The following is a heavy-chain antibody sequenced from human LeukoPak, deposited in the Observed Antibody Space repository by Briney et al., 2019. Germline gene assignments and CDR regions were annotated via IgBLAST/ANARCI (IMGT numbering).Heavy chain of an antibody. CDR1: GGSISSTSYY. V-gene: IGHV4-39*07. D-gene: IGHD1-1*01. J-gene: IGHJ4*02. CDR3: ATIGAIDRYMLGY. CDR2: LYRSGST. Sequence: PSETLSLTCTVSGGSISSTSYYWGWIRQPPGKGLEWIGSLYRSGSTYYNPSLKSRVTISLDTSKNQFSLKLSSVTAADTAVYYCATIGAIDRYMLGYWGQGTLVTVSS.